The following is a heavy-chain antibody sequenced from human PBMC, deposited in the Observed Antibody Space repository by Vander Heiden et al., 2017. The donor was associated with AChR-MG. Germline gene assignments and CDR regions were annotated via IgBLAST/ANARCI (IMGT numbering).Heavy chain of an antibody. CDR3: AASISAAVSLLDY. Sequence: QVHVVESGGGVVQPGRSLRLSCVPSGCSFSNYAMHWVRQAPGKGLEWVSVIWYDGSDKYYADSVKGRFTISRDNSRSTLYLQMDSLRVEDTAVYYCAASISAAVSLLDYWGQGALVTVSS. V-gene: IGHV3-33*01. D-gene: IGHD6-25*01. CDR1: GCSFSNYA. J-gene: IGHJ4*02. CDR2: IWYDGSDK.